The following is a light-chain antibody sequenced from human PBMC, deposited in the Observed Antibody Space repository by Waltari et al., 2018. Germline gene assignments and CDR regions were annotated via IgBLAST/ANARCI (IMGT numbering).Light chain of an antibody. CDR1: QGISTW. V-gene: IGKV1-12*01. CDR3: QQASSFPRT. CDR2: AAS. Sequence: DIQMTQSPSSVSASVGARVTITCRASQGISTWLAWYQQKAGKAPKLLIYAASNLQTGVPSRFSGSGSGEDFTLTISNLQPEDSATYYCQQASSFPRTFGQGTKVEIK. J-gene: IGKJ1*01.